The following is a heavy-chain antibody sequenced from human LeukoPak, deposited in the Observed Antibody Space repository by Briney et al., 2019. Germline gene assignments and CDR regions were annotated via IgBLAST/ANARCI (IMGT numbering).Heavy chain of an antibody. Sequence: PSGTLSLTCSVSGGSISSVKWWSWVRQPPGKGLGWIGEIYHSGRTNYNPSLKSRVTISLDKSKNQFSLNLSSVTAADTAVYYCAAGYCSGGSCPDYWGQGILVTVSS. J-gene: IGHJ4*02. CDR1: GGSISSVKW. CDR3: AAGYCSGGSCPDY. CDR2: IYHSGRT. D-gene: IGHD2-15*01. V-gene: IGHV4-4*02.